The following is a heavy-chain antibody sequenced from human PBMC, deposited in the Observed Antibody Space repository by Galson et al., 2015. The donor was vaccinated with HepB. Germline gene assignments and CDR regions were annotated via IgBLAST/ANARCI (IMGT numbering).Heavy chain of an antibody. V-gene: IGHV1-46*01. CDR1: GYTFSNYY. Sequence: SVKVSCKASGYTFSNYYLHWVRQAPGQGLVWMGAINPNGGSTSNAQKFQGRLTMTRDTSTNTVYMELSSLGSEDTAVYYCARDLSLDLDYYSDSWGQGTLVTVSS. CDR2: INPNGGST. CDR3: ARDLSLDLDYYSDS. D-gene: IGHD3/OR15-3a*01. J-gene: IGHJ4*02.